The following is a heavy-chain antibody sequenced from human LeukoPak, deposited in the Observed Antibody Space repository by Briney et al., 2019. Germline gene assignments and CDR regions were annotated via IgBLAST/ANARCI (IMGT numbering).Heavy chain of an antibody. J-gene: IGHJ4*02. Sequence: PGGSLRLSCAASGFTVSSNYMSWVRQAPGKGLEWVSVIYSGGSTYYADSVKGRFTISRDNSKNTLYLQMNSLRAEDTTVYYCARETRNWNDARGFDYWGQGTLVTVSS. CDR1: GFTVSSNY. CDR3: ARETRNWNDARGFDY. D-gene: IGHD1-1*01. CDR2: IYSGGST. V-gene: IGHV3-66*02.